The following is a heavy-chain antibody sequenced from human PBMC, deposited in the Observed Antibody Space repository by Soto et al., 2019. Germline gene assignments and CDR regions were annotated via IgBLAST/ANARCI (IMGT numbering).Heavy chain of an antibody. CDR1: GFTFSNYW. V-gene: IGHV3-7*03. CDR2: IKSDGSDK. Sequence: EVQLMESGGGLVQPGGSLTLSCAASGFTFSNYWMSWVRQAPGMGLEWVANIKSDGSDKYYVDSVKGRFTISRDNTKNLLSLQMNSLRAEDTAVYYCARDRYSSSLFDFWGQGTMVTVSS. J-gene: IGHJ3*01. D-gene: IGHD6-13*01. CDR3: ARDRYSSSLFDF.